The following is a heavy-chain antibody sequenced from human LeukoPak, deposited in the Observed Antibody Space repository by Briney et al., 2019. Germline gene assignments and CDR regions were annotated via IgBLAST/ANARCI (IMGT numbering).Heavy chain of an antibody. J-gene: IGHJ4*02. CDR2: INTDGTVT. Sequence: GGSPRHSCAASGFTFSKYWMLWVRQAPGKGLESVSRINTDGTVTTYADSVKGRFTVSRDNADNTMFLQMNSVRDEDTAVYYCATKQWLAPPPDSWGQGTPVTVSS. V-gene: IGHV3-74*01. D-gene: IGHD6-19*01. CDR3: ATKQWLAPPPDS. CDR1: GFTFSKYW.